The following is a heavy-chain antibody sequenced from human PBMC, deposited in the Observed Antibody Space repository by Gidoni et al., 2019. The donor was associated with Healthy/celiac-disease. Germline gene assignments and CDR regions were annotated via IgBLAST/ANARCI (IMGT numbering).Heavy chain of an antibody. Sequence: QVQLQQWGAGLLKPSETLSLTCAVYGGSFSGYYWSWIRQPPGKGLEWIGEINHSGSTNYNPALKSRVTISVDTSKNQFSLKLSSVTAADTAVYYCARGDRYSSGWHTNYYYYYGMDVWGQGTTVTVSS. CDR3: ARGDRYSSGWHTNYYYYYGMDV. CDR2: INHSGST. D-gene: IGHD6-19*01. CDR1: GGSFSGYY. J-gene: IGHJ6*02. V-gene: IGHV4-34*01.